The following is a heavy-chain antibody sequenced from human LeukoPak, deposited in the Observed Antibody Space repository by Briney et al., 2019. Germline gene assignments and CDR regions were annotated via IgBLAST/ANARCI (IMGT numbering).Heavy chain of an antibody. CDR2: IIPLFGTA. Sequence: ASVKVSCKASGGTFISYAISWVRQAPGQGLEWMGGIIPLFGTANYAQKFQGRVTITAVKSTSTAYMELSSLRSEDTAVYYCASRYSSSWTLYYWGQGTLVTVSS. V-gene: IGHV1-69*06. CDR3: ASRYSSSWTLYY. J-gene: IGHJ4*02. CDR1: GGTFISYA. D-gene: IGHD6-13*01.